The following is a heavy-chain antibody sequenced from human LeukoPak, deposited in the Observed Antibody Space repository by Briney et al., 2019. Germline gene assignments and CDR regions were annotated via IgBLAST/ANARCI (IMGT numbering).Heavy chain of an antibody. CDR2: ISWNSGSI. J-gene: IGHJ6*02. V-gene: IGHV3-9*01. Sequence: PGGSLRLSCAASGFTFDDYAMHWVRQAPGKGLEWVSGISWNSGSIGYADSVKGRFTISRDNAKNSLYLQMNSLRAEDTALYYCAKDTHYVWGSYRYTESYYYGMDVWGQGTTVTVSS. CDR3: AKDTHYVWGSYRYTESYYYGMDV. D-gene: IGHD3-16*02. CDR1: GFTFDDYA.